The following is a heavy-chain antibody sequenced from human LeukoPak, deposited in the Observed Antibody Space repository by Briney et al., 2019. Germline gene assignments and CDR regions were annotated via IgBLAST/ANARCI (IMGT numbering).Heavy chain of an antibody. Sequence: AGGSLRLSCAASGFTFSSYSMNWVRQAPGKGLEWVSSISSSSSYIYYADSVKGRFTISRDNAKNSLYLQMNSLRAEDTAVYYCAGLSLIAAAGASRDYWGQGTLVTVSS. CDR1: GFTFSSYS. D-gene: IGHD6-13*01. J-gene: IGHJ4*02. CDR2: ISSSSSYI. CDR3: AGLSLIAAAGASRDY. V-gene: IGHV3-21*01.